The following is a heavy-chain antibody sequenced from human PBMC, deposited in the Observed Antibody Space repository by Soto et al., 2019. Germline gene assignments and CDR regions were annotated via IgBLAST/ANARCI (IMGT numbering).Heavy chain of an antibody. CDR3: AIDQSWHDLLWLLSH. D-gene: IGHD1-1*01. Sequence: ASVKVSCKATGYSFTSHYIHWVRQAPGQGLEWMGTIFPGGVNIAYAQKFQGRVTMTKDTSTSTIYMELNSLTSEDTAVYYCAIDQSWHDLLWLLSHCGQGSLVPGSS. CDR1: GYSFTSHY. J-gene: IGHJ1*01. V-gene: IGHV1-46*03. CDR2: IFPGGVNI.